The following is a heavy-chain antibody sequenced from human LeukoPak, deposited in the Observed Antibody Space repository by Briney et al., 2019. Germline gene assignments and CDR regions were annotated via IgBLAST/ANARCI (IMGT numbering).Heavy chain of an antibody. Sequence: GGSLIPHFPGLGFTHHYSLMGRVPQAPGKGLEWVSTISGYGASTYYADSVKGRFTFSRDNSKNTLYLQMNRLTAEDTAVYYCVKKVTMITLGLSSYYYGGRGSLVTVSS. CDR2: ISGYGAST. CDR1: GFTHHYSL. D-gene: IGHD3-22*01. J-gene: IGHJ4*02. CDR3: VKKVTMITLGLSSYYY. V-gene: IGHV3-23*01.